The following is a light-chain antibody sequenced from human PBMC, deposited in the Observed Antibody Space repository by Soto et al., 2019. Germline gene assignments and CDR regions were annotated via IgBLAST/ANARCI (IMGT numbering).Light chain of an antibody. J-gene: IGKJ2*01. Sequence: DIVMTQTPLSLSVTPGQPASISCKSSQSLLHGDGKTYLYWFLRKPGQPPQLLFYDVSNRFSGVPDRISASGSGTDFTLTTSRVEPEDIGLYYCMQSIKLPFTFGQGSKLEI. CDR1: QSLLHGDGKTY. V-gene: IGKV2D-29*01. CDR2: DVS. CDR3: MQSIKLPFT.